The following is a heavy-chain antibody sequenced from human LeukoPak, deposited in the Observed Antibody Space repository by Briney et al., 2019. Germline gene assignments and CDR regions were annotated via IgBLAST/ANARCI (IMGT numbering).Heavy chain of an antibody. CDR3: ARRIGYSSGWYVSRPFDP. J-gene: IGHJ5*02. D-gene: IGHD6-19*01. CDR1: GGSFSGYY. CDR2: TNHSGST. V-gene: IGHV4-34*01. Sequence: PSETLSLTCAVYGGSFSGYYWSWIRQPPGKGLEWIGETNHSGSTNYNPSLKSRVTISVDTSKNQFSLKLSSVTAADTAVYYCARRIGYSSGWYVSRPFDPWGQGTLVTVSS.